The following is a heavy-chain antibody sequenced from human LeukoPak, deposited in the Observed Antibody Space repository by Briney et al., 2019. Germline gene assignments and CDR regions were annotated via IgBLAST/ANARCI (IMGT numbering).Heavy chain of an antibody. V-gene: IGHV1-69*04. Sequence: SVKVSCKASGGTSNSHAISWVRQAPGQGLEWMGRIIPNLGTTNRAQNFQDRVTLTADKSTNTAYMELISLTSDDTAVYYCATTNDGGGYQWGDFFDFWGQGTLVTVSS. CDR3: ATTNDGGGYQWGDFFDF. D-gene: IGHD3-22*01. J-gene: IGHJ4*02. CDR1: GGTSNSHA. CDR2: IIPNLGTT.